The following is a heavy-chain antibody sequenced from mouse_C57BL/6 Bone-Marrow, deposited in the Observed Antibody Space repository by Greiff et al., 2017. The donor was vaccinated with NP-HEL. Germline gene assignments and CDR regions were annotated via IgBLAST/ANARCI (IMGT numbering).Heavy chain of an antibody. J-gene: IGHJ4*01. V-gene: IGHV5-6*02. CDR1: GFTFSSYG. CDR3: ARQELSYAMDY. CDR2: ISSGGSYT. Sequence: EVMLVESGGDLVKPGGSLKLSCAASGFTFSSYGMSWVRQTPDKRLAWVATISSGGSYTYYPDSVKGRFTISRDNAKNTLYLKMSSLKSEDTAMYYCARQELSYAMDYWGQGTSVTVSS.